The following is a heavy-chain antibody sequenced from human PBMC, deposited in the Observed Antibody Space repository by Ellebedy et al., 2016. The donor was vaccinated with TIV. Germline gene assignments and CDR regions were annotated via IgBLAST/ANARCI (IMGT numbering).Heavy chain of an antibody. CDR1: GYTFRNYG. CDR2: INAYNANT. CDR3: ARIAARITIFGVVITQDYYYYYGMDV. V-gene: IGHV1-18*01. Sequence: ASVKVSCKASGYTFRNYGITWVRQAPGQGLEWMGWINAYNANTNYAQKLQGRVTMTTDTSTSTAYMELRSLRSDDTAVYYCARIAARITIFGVVITQDYYYYYGMDVWGQGTTVTVSS. D-gene: IGHD3-3*01. J-gene: IGHJ6*02.